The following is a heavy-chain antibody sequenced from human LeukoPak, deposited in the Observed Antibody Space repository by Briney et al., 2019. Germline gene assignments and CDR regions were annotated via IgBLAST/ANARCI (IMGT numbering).Heavy chain of an antibody. CDR1: GFTFSSYS. V-gene: IGHV3-21*01. J-gene: IGHJ4*02. CDR3: ARHLLGYRSSSVGY. D-gene: IGHD6-13*01. Sequence: GGSLRLSCAASGFTFSSYSMNWVRQAPGKGLEWVSSISSSSSYIYYADSVKGRFTISRDNAKNSMYLQMNSLRAEDTAVYYCARHLLGYRSSSVGYWGQGTLVTVSS. CDR2: ISSSSSYI.